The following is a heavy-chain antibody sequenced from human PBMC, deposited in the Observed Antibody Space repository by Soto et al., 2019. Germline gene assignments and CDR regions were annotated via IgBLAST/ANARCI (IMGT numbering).Heavy chain of an antibody. V-gene: IGHV4-39*01. CDR2: IYYRGNA. J-gene: IGHJ4*02. CDR1: DDSINSDKYY. CDR3: ARLEGLATISYYFDF. Sequence: QLQLQESGPGLVKPSETLSLTCSVSDDSINSDKYYWGWIRQPPGKGLEWIGSIYYRGNAYYNPSLQTRVTRSLDKSRSQFSLNLNSVTAADSAVYFCARLEGLATISYYFDFWGPGALVTVSS. D-gene: IGHD3-9*01.